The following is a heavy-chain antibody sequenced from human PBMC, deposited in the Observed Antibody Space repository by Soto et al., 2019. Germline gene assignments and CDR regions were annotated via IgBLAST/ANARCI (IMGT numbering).Heavy chain of an antibody. CDR1: GYSFTSYW. V-gene: IGHV5-10-1*01. Sequence: GESLKISCKGSGYSFTSYWISWVRKMPGKGLEWMGRIDPSDSYTNYSPSFQGHVTISADKSISTAYLQWSSLKASDTAMYYCARNGGPDSYGPRYNWFDPWGQGTLVTVSS. CDR3: ARNGGPDSYGPRYNWFDP. D-gene: IGHD5-18*01. J-gene: IGHJ5*02. CDR2: IDPSDSYT.